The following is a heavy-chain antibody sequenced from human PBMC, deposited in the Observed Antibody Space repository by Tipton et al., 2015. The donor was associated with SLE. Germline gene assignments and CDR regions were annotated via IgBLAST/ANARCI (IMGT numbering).Heavy chain of an antibody. CDR3: ARGVFLLQWFRDPQGSAFDI. V-gene: IGHV4-59*01. CDR1: GASISTYY. Sequence: TLSLTCTVSGASISTYYWSWIRQSPGKGLEWIGYIHYSGSTNYNPSLKSRVIISVDTSKNQFSLKLSSVTAADTAAYYCARGVFLLQWFRDPQGSAFDIWGQGTMVTVSS. CDR2: IHYSGST. D-gene: IGHD3-10*01. J-gene: IGHJ3*02.